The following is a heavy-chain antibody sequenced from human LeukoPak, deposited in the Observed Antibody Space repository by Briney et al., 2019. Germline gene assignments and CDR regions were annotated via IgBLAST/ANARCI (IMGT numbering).Heavy chain of an antibody. CDR1: GFPFSSYA. CDR3: ANSAGIAAAGYYFDY. V-gene: IGHV3-23*01. Sequence: GGPLRLSCAASGFPFSSYAMSWARQATGKGLEWVSAISGSGGSTYYADSVKGRFTTSRDNSKNTLYLQMNSLRAEDTAVYYCANSAGIAAAGYYFDYWGQGTLVTVSS. CDR2: ISGSGGST. D-gene: IGHD6-13*01. J-gene: IGHJ4*02.